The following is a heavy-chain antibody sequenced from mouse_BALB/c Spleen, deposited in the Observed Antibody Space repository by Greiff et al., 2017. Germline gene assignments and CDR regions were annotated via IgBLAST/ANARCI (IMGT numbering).Heavy chain of an antibody. V-gene: IGHV5-12-1*01. CDR2: ISSGGGST. CDR3: ARHSYFDY. CDR1: GFAFSSYD. J-gene: IGHJ2*01. Sequence: EVMLVESGGGLVKPGGSLKLSCAASGFAFSSYDMSWVRQTPEKRLEWVAYISSGGGSTYYPDTVKGRFTISRDNAKNTLYLQMSSLKSEDTAMYYCARHSYFDYWGQGTTLTVSS.